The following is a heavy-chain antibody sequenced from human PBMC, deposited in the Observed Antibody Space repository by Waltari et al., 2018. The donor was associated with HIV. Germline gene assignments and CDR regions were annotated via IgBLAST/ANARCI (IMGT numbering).Heavy chain of an antibody. J-gene: IGHJ4*02. CDR2: ITPIFKTT. V-gene: IGHV1-69*01. CDR1: GDTFRTYT. D-gene: IGHD4-17*01. CDR3: ARNGDYAPAY. Sequence: QVQLVQSGAEVKKPGSSVKVSCRASGDTFRTYTISWMRQAPGQGLEWMGGITPIFKTTKYAQKFQGRVTLTADESTRTTYMELTSLRSDDTAMYYCARNGDYAPAYWGQGTLVTVSS.